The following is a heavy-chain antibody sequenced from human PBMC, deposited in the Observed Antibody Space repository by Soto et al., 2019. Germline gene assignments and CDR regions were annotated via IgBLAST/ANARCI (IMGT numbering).Heavy chain of an antibody. J-gene: IGHJ4*02. V-gene: IGHV5-51*01. Sequence: GETLKISCEASGYSFTSYWIGWVRQMPGKGLEWMGIIHPGDSDTKYSPSFQGQVTISVDKSITTAYLQWSSLKASDTAMYYCARHRLTRTWIQLWTEFDYWGQGTLVTVSS. CDR2: IHPGDSDT. D-gene: IGHD5-18*01. CDR3: ARHRLTRTWIQLWTEFDY. CDR1: GYSFTSYW.